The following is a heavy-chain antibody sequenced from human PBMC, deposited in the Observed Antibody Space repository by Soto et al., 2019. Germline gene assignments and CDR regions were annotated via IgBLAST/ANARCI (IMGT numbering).Heavy chain of an antibody. CDR2: ISGNGDTT. CDR3: AKKSYCCAGDRRPLDI. V-gene: IGHV3-23*01. J-gene: IGHJ3*02. Sequence: EVQLLESRGGLVQPGGSLRLSCAASGFRFSGYAMNWVRQAPGKGLEWVSVISGNGDTTFYADSVKGRLTISRDNSRNTLYLQMNSLRAEDTAVYYCAKKSYCCAGDRRPLDIWGQGRMVTVSS. D-gene: IGHD3-10*01. CDR1: GFRFSGYA.